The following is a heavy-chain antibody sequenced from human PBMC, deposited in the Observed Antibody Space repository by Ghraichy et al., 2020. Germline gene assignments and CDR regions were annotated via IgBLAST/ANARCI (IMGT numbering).Heavy chain of an antibody. V-gene: IGHV4-59*01. CDR2: IYYRGNT. CDR1: GGSISRYY. CDR3: ARGGNWFDP. Sequence: SETLSLTCTVSGGSISRYYWSWIRQPPGKGLEWIGYIYYRGNTNYNPSLKSRVTISVDTSKDQFSLKLSSVTAADTAVYYCARGGNWFDPWGQGTLVTVSS. J-gene: IGHJ5*02.